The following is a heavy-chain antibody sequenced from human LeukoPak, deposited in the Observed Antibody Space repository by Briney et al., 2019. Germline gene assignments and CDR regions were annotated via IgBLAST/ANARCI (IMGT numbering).Heavy chain of an antibody. CDR1: GGSISSYY. D-gene: IGHD3-22*01. J-gene: IGHJ6*03. Sequence: PSETLSLTCTVSGGSISSYYWSWIRQPPGKGLEWIGYIYTSGSTNYNPSLKSRVTISVDTSKNQFSLKLSSVTAADTAVYYCARHGNYYDSSGYYTASYYYYMDVWGKGTTVTVSS. V-gene: IGHV4-4*09. CDR2: IYTSGST. CDR3: ARHGNYYDSSGYYTASYYYYMDV.